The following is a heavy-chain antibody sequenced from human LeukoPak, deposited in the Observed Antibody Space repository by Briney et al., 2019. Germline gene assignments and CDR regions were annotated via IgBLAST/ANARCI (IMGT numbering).Heavy chain of an antibody. D-gene: IGHD4-17*01. V-gene: IGHV4-39*07. CDR1: GGSISSRSYY. CDR3: ARAEYDYGDYNAFDI. J-gene: IGHJ3*02. Sequence: SETLSLTCTVSGGSISSRSYYWGWIRQPPGKGLEWIGSISYSGSTYFNPSLKSRVTISLHTSKNQFSLRLTSVTAADTAVYYCARAEYDYGDYNAFDIWGQGTMVTVSS. CDR2: ISYSGST.